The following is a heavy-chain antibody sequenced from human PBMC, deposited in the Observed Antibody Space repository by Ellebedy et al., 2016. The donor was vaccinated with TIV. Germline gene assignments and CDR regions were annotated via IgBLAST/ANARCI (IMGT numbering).Heavy chain of an antibody. CDR2: ITNSGSTI. CDR1: GFTFSDYY. V-gene: IGHV3-11*01. D-gene: IGHD6-13*01. CDR3: ARDVRFIDQQHNWFDP. J-gene: IGHJ5*02. Sequence: GESLKISRAASGFTFSDYYMSWIRQAPGKGLEWVSYITNSGSTIYYADSVKGRFTMSRDNAKNSLYLQMNSLRADDTAVYYCARDVRFIDQQHNWFDPWGQGTLVTVSS.